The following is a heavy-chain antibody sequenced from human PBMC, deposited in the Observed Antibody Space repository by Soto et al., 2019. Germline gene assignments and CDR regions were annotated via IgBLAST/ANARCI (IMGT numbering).Heavy chain of an antibody. CDR2: IYYSGST. Sequence: TSETLSLTCTVSGGSISSGDYYWSWLRQPPGQGLEWIGYIYYSGSTYYNPSLKRRVTISVDTYKNQFSLKLSSVTAADTAVYYRARTPYYYDSSGYYLDYWGQGTLVTVSS. D-gene: IGHD3-22*01. J-gene: IGHJ4*02. CDR1: GGSISSGDYY. V-gene: IGHV4-30-4*01. CDR3: ARTPYYYDSSGYYLDY.